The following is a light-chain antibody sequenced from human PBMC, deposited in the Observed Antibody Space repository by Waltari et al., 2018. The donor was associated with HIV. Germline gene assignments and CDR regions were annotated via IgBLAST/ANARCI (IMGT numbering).Light chain of an antibody. J-gene: IGKJ5*01. V-gene: IGKV1D-13*01. CDR1: QGISSA. CDR2: DAS. CDR3: QQFNNYLIT. Sequence: AIHLTQSPSSLSGSVGDRVIITCRASQGISSALAWYQQKPGKAPKLLIYDASSLESGVPSRFSGSGSGTHFTLTISSLQPEDFATYYCQQFNNYLITFGQGTRLEIK.